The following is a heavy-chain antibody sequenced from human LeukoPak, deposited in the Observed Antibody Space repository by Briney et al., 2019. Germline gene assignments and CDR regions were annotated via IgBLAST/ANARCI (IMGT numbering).Heavy chain of an antibody. CDR1: GFTFSNAW. Sequence: GGSLRLSCAASGFTFSNAWMSWVRQAPGKGLEWVSIIDSGGRTSHADSVKGRFTISRDNSKNTLYLQMNTLRAEDTAVYYCTRDSAPPTVADYWGQGTLVTVSS. V-gene: IGHV3-66*01. CDR3: TRDSAPPTVADY. D-gene: IGHD4-23*01. CDR2: IDSGGRT. J-gene: IGHJ4*02.